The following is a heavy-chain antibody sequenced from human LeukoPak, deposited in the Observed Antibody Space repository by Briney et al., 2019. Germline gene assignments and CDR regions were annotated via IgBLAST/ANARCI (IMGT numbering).Heavy chain of an antibody. D-gene: IGHD6-19*01. V-gene: IGHV4-61*08. CDR2: IYYSGST. CDR1: GGSISGGDYY. J-gene: IGHJ4*02. Sequence: PSETLSLTCTVSGGSISGGDYYWSWIRQPPGKGLEWIGYIYYSGSTNYNPSLKSRVTISVDTSKNQFSLKLSSVTAADTAVYYCARHVTSSGWRNFDYWGLGTLVTVSS. CDR3: ARHVTSSGWRNFDY.